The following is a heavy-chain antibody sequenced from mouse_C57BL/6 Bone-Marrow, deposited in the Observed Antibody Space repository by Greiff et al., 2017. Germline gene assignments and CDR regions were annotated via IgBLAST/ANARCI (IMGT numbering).Heavy chain of an antibody. CDR2: ISDGGSYT. CDR1: GFTFSSYA. CDR3: ARSKGAMDY. Sequence: EVKLVESGGGLVKPGGSLKLSCAASGFTFSSYAMSWVRPTPEKRLEWVATISDGGSYTYYPDNVKGRFTISRDNAKNNLYLQMSHLKSEDTAMYYCARSKGAMDYWGQGTSVTVSS. J-gene: IGHJ4*01. V-gene: IGHV5-4*03.